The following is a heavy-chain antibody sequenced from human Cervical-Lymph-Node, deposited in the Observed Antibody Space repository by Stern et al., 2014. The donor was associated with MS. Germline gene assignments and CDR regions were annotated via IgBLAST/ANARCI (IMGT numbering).Heavy chain of an antibody. J-gene: IGHJ5*02. D-gene: IGHD1-26*01. Sequence: VQLMQSGGGLVQPGGSLRLTCAASGFTFSSSWMNWARQAPGKGLEWVANIKEDGSEKYYVDSVKGRFTISRDNAKNLLYLQMNGLRVEDTAVYYCARNGRSFDPWGQGTLVTVSS. CDR2: IKEDGSEK. CDR3: ARNGRSFDP. V-gene: IGHV3-7*01. CDR1: GFTFSSSW.